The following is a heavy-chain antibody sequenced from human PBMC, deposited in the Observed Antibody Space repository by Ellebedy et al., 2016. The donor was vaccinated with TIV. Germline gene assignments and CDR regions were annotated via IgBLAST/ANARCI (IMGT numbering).Heavy chain of an antibody. CDR3: AKESDPTLYYYYGMDV. D-gene: IGHD2-21*02. Sequence: GESLKISXAASGFTFSSYGMHWVRQAPGKGLEWVAVISYDGSNKYYADSVKGRFTISRDNSKNTLYLQMNSLRAEDTAVYYCAKESDPTLYYYYGMDVWGQGTTVTVSS. V-gene: IGHV3-30*18. CDR1: GFTFSSYG. CDR2: ISYDGSNK. J-gene: IGHJ6*02.